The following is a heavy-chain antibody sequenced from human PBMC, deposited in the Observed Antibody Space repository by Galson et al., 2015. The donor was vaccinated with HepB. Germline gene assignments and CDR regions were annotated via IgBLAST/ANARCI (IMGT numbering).Heavy chain of an antibody. Sequence: SLRLSCAASGFAFSTYAMSWVRQAPGKGLHWVSTISGSGDTTYYADSVKGRFTISRDNSKNTLYLQMNSLRVDDTAVYYCVKDWEKVSSCNGDCLRYWGQGTLVTVSS. J-gene: IGHJ4*02. CDR1: GFAFSTYA. D-gene: IGHD2-21*02. V-gene: IGHV3-23*01. CDR3: VKDWEKVSSCNGDCLRY. CDR2: ISGSGDTT.